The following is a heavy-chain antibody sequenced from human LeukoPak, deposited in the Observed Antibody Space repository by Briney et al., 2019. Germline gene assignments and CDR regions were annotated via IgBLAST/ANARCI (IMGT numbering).Heavy chain of an antibody. V-gene: IGHV4-4*02. Sequence: SGTLSLTCTVSGDSISNSIWWSWLRQPPGKGLEWIGEVDHTGNTNYRPSLDSRVTPSIDTSKNHFSLTLTSVTAADTAVYYCARNVRFFDSWGQGTRVTVSS. CDR1: GDSISNSIW. CDR3: ARNVRFFDS. J-gene: IGHJ4*02. D-gene: IGHD1-1*01. CDR2: VDHTGNT.